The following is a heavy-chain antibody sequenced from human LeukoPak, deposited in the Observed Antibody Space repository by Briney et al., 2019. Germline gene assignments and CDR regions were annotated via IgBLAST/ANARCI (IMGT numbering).Heavy chain of an antibody. CDR2: ISYDGSNK. D-gene: IGHD6-6*01. V-gene: IGHV3-30*18. Sequence: GRSLRPSCAASGFTFSSYGMHWVRQAPGKGLEWVAVISYDGSNKYYADSVKGRFTISRDNSKNTLYLQMNSLRAEDTAVYYCAKGGIAARPGYGMDVWGQGTTVTVSS. CDR3: AKGGIAARPGYGMDV. CDR1: GFTFSSYG. J-gene: IGHJ6*02.